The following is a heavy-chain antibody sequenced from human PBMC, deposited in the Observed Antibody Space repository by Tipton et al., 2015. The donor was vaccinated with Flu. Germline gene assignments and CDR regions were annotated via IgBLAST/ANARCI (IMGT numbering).Heavy chain of an antibody. Sequence: QSGAEVKKPGASVKVSCKASGYTFTGYYMHWVRQAPGQGLEWMGWINPNSGGTNYAQKFQGWVTMTRDTSISTAYMELSRLRSDDTAVYYCARDGGSYDSSGYDVDNWFDPWGQGTLVTVSS. V-gene: IGHV1-2*04. CDR1: GYTFTGYY. J-gene: IGHJ5*02. CDR3: ARDGGSYDSSGYDVDNWFDP. CDR2: INPNSGGT. D-gene: IGHD3-22*01.